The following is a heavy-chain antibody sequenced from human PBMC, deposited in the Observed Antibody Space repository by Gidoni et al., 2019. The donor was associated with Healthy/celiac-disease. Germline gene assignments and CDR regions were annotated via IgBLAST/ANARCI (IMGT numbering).Heavy chain of an antibody. CDR1: GFTFRSYG. Sequence: QVQLVESGGGVVQPGRSLRLPCAASGFTFRSYGMDWVRQAQGKGLGWVAVILYDGSNKYYADSVKGRFTISRDNSKNTLYLQMNSLRAEDAAVYYCARPMTTVVTRDAFDIWGQGTMVTVSS. V-gene: IGHV3-33*01. J-gene: IGHJ3*02. D-gene: IGHD4-17*01. CDR3: ARPMTTVVTRDAFDI. CDR2: ILYDGSNK.